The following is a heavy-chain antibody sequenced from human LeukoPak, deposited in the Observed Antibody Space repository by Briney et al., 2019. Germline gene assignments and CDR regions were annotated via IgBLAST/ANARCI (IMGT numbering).Heavy chain of an antibody. J-gene: IGHJ4*02. D-gene: IGHD2-2*02. CDR3: ARHSDCVTSSCYTGYFDY. CDR1: GDSISSSSYS. CDR2: IYYSGST. Sequence: SETLSLTCAVSGDSISSSSYSWGWVRQPPGKGLEWIGSIYYSGSTYHNPSLKSRVTISVDTSKNQFFLKLSSVTAADTAVYYCARHSDCVTSSCYTGYFDYWGQGTLVTVSS. V-gene: IGHV4-39*01.